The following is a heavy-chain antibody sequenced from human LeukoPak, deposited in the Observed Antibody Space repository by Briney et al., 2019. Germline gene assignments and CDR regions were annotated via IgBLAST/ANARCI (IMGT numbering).Heavy chain of an antibody. D-gene: IGHD3-9*01. Sequence: ASVKVSCKASGYTFTSYGISWVRQAPGQGLEWMGWISAYNGNTNYAQKLRGRVTMTTDTSTSTAYMELRSLRSDDTAVYYCARDPRVSDSGFDWAYVQDYFDYWGQGTLVTVSS. CDR2: ISAYNGNT. CDR1: GYTFTSYG. V-gene: IGHV1-18*01. CDR3: ARDPRVSDSGFDWAYVQDYFDY. J-gene: IGHJ4*02.